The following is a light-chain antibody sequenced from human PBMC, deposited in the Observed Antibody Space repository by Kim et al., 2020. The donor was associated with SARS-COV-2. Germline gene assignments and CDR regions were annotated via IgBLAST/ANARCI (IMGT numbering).Light chain of an antibody. CDR2: CAS. V-gene: IGKV3-20*01. Sequence: PPGERATLSGRASQSVRSSYLAWYQQKPGQAPRLLIFCASSRATGIPDRFSGSGSGIDFTLTISRLEPEDFAVYYFQQYGISPRTFGQGTKLEI. CDR3: QQYGISPRT. J-gene: IGKJ2*02. CDR1: QSVRSSY.